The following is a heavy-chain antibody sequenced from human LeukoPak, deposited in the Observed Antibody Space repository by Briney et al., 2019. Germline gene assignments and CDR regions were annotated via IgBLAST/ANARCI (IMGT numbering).Heavy chain of an antibody. D-gene: IGHD2-15*01. J-gene: IGHJ4*02. CDR2: ISSSSSYI. Sequence: PGGSLRLSCSASGFTFSTYEMNWVRQAPGKGLEWVSSISSSSSYIYYADSVKGRFTISRDNAKNSLYLQMNSLRAEDTAVYYCARGGYCTGNSCYSGVAADYWGQGTLVTVSS. CDR3: ARGGYCTGNSCYSGVAADY. CDR1: GFTFSTYE. V-gene: IGHV3-21*01.